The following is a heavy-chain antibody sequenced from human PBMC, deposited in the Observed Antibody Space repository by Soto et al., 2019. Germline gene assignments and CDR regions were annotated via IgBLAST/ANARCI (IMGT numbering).Heavy chain of an antibody. D-gene: IGHD3-10*01. J-gene: IGHJ4*02. Sequence: QVQLVESGGGVVQPGRSLRLSCAASGFSLSSYGIHWVRQAPGKGLDWVAGLSYDGTNKYYADSVKGRFTISRDNSEHTLYLQMNNLRAEDTAVYYCGKSKNYNSGSFQFWGQGTLVTVSS. CDR2: LSYDGTNK. V-gene: IGHV3-30*18. CDR1: GFSLSSYG. CDR3: GKSKNYNSGSFQF.